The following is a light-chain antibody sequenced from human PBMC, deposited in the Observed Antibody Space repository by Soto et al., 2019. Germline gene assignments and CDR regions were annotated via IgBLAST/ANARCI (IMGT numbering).Light chain of an antibody. CDR2: EVS. CDR1: SSDVDDYRY. V-gene: IGLV2-14*01. CDR3: SSYTSSTSLDV. Sequence: QSALAQPRSVSGSPGQLLTISCTGTSSDVDDYRYVSWYQQYPGKAPKLVIYEVSNRPSGVSIRFSGSKSGNTASLTISGLQAEDEADYYCSSYTSSTSLDVFGTGTKVTVL. J-gene: IGLJ1*01.